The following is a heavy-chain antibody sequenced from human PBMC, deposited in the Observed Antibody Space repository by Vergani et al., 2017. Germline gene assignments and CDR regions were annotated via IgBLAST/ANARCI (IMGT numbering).Heavy chain of an antibody. CDR2: IIPIFGTA. V-gene: IGHV1-69*12. CDR1: GGTFSSYA. J-gene: IGHJ3*02. CDR3: ARDRELGYGDPDAFDI. D-gene: IGHD4-17*01. Sequence: QVQLVQSGAEVKKPGSSVKVSCKASGGTFSSYAISWVRQAPGQGLEWMGGIIPIFGTASYAQKFQGRVTITADESTSTAYMELSSLRSEDTAVYYCARDRELGYGDPDAFDIWGQGTMVTVSS.